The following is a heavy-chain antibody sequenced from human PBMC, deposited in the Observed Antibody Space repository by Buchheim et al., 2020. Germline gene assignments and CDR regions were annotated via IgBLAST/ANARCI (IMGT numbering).Heavy chain of an antibody. D-gene: IGHD2-2*01. CDR3: ARGDIVVVPAAIDVYYYYGMDV. J-gene: IGHJ6*02. CDR1: GGSFSGYY. CDR2: ITHSGST. Sequence: QVQLQQWGAGLLKPSETLSLTCAVYGGSFSGYYWSWIRQPPGKGLEWIGEITHSGSTNYNPSLKSRVTISVDTSKNQFSLKLSSVTAADTAVYYCARGDIVVVPAAIDVYYYYGMDVWGQGTT. V-gene: IGHV4-34*01.